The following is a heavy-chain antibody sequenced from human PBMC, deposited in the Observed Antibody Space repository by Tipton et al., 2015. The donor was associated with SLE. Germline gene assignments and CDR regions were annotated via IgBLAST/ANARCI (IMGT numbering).Heavy chain of an antibody. CDR1: GFTFDDYA. Sequence: SLRLSCAASGFTFDDYAMHWVRQVPGKGLEWVSGISWNSGNIGYADSVKGRFTISRDNAKNSLYLQMNSLRVEDTALYYCAKVVLGNDAFDSGGQGTMVTVSS. J-gene: IGHJ3*02. CDR2: ISWNSGNI. CDR3: AKVVLGNDAFDS. V-gene: IGHV3-9*01. D-gene: IGHD7-27*01.